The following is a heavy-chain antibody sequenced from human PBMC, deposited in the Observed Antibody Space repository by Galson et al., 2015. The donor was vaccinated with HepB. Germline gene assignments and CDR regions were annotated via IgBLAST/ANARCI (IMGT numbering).Heavy chain of an antibody. Sequence: CAASGFTFSSFTMNWVRQAPGKKLEWVSYISTTGTNIFYVDSVKGRFAVSRDNAKNSLYLQMNSLRAEDTAIYYCARVVLSGSYWYFDFWGQGTLVTVSS. D-gene: IGHD1-26*01. J-gene: IGHJ4*02. CDR2: ISTTGTNI. CDR3: ARVVLSGSYWYFDF. V-gene: IGHV3-48*01. CDR1: GFTFSSFT.